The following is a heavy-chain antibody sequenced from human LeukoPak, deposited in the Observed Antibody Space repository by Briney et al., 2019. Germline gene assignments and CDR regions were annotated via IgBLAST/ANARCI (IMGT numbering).Heavy chain of an antibody. Sequence: GGSLRLSCAASGFTFSSYSMNWVRQAPGKGLEWVSSISSSSSSYIYYADSVKGRFTISRDNAKNSLYLQMNSLRAEDTAVYYCASHGSGSYYIPDYWGQGTLVTVSS. CDR1: GFTFSSYS. V-gene: IGHV3-21*01. D-gene: IGHD3-10*01. CDR2: ISSSSSSYI. CDR3: ASHGSGSYYIPDY. J-gene: IGHJ4*02.